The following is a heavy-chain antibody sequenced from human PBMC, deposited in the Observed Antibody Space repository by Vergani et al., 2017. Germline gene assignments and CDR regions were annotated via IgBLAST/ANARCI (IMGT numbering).Heavy chain of an antibody. V-gene: IGHV3-33*01. J-gene: IGHJ6*03. D-gene: IGHD2-15*01. CDR1: GFTFSSYG. CDR2: IWYDGSNK. Sequence: QVQLVESGGGVVQPGRSLRLSCAASGFTFSSYGMHWVRQAPGKGLEWVAVIWYDGSNKYYADSVKGRFTISRDNSKNTLYLQMNSLRAEDTAVYYCARDGPVAAKDYYYYMDVWGQGTTVTVSS. CDR3: ARDGPVAAKDYYYYMDV.